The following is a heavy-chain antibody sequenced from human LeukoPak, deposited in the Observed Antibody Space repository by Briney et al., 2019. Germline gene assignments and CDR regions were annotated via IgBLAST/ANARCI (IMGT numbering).Heavy chain of an antibody. V-gene: IGHV3-7*01. CDR1: GFTFSSYW. CDR2: IKQDGSEK. J-gene: IGHJ4*02. Sequence: PGGSLRLSCAAPGFTFSSYWMSWVRQAPGKGLEWVANIKQDGSEKYYVDSVKGRFTISRDNAKNSLYLQMNSLRAEDTAVYYCATLGSYPTYFDYWGQGTLVTVSS. D-gene: IGHD1-26*01. CDR3: ATLGSYPTYFDY.